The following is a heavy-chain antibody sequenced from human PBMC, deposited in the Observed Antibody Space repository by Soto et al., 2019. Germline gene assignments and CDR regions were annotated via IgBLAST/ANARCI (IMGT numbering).Heavy chain of an antibody. J-gene: IGHJ4*02. CDR3: AKDREGTYYYDSSGYTSFDY. D-gene: IGHD3-22*01. CDR2: ISGSGGST. V-gene: IGHV3-23*01. CDR1: GFTFSSYA. Sequence: EVQLLESGGGLVQPGGSLRLSCAASGFTFSSYAMSWVRQAPGKGLEWVSAISGSGGSTYYADSVKGRFTISRDNSKNTLYLQMNSLRAEDTAVYYCAKDREGTYYYDSSGYTSFDYWGQGTLVTVSS.